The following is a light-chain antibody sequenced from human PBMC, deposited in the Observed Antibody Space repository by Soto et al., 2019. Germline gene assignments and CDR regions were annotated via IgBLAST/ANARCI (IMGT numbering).Light chain of an antibody. V-gene: IGKV1-27*01. CDR1: QGISNY. CDR3: QKYDGAPHT. Sequence: DIQMTQSPSSLSASVGDRVTITCRASQGISNYLAWYQQKPGNVPKLLISAASTLQSGVPSRFSGSGSGTEFTLTISSLQPEDVATYYCQKYDGAPHTFGQGTRLEIK. CDR2: AAS. J-gene: IGKJ5*01.